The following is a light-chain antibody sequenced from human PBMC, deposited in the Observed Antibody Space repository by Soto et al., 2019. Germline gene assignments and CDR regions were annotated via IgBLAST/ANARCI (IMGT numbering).Light chain of an antibody. Sequence: QSALTQPASVSGSPGQSITISCTGTSSDVGSYSLVSWYQQHPGKAPKLMIYEVSKRPSGVSNRFSGSKSGNTASLTISGLQAEDEADYYCCSYAGSSTYIFGGGTKLTV. CDR2: EVS. J-gene: IGLJ2*01. CDR1: SSDVGSYSL. V-gene: IGLV2-23*02. CDR3: CSYAGSSTYI.